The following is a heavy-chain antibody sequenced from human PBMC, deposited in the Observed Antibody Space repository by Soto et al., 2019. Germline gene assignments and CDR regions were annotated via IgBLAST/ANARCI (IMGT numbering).Heavy chain of an antibody. V-gene: IGHV3-33*01. D-gene: IGHD3-10*01. CDR1: GFTFSSYG. J-gene: IGHJ3*02. CDR3: ARDGYYGSGRLNAFDI. Sequence: GGSLRLSCAASGFTFSSYGMHWVRQAPGKGLEWVAVIWYDGSNKYYADSVKGRFTISRDNSKNTLYLQMNSLRAEDTAVYYCARDGYYGSGRLNAFDIWGQGTMVTVSS. CDR2: IWYDGSNK.